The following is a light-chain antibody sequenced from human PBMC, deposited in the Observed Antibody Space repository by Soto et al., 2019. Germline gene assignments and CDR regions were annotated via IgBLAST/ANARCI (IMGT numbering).Light chain of an antibody. CDR3: HQYDSSVWT. Sequence: EIVLTQSTGTLSLCPGERATLSCRASQSVSSTSLAWYQQKPGQAPRLLMYGVSSRATGIPDRFSGSGSGTDFTLTIIRLEPDYFPLYFSHQYDSSVWTFGQGTKV. CDR1: QSVSSTS. J-gene: IGKJ1*01. V-gene: IGKV3-20*01. CDR2: GVS.